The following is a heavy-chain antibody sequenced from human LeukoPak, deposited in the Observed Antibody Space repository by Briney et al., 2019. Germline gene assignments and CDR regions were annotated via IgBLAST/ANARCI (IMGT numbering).Heavy chain of an antibody. CDR1: GYTFTSYY. J-gene: IGHJ4*02. CDR2: FNPSGAST. Sequence: GASVKVSCKASGYTFTSYYVHWVRQAPGRGLEWMGIFNPSGASTTYAQKFQGRVAMTRDTSTSTVYMELSSLRSEDTAVYYCAREKILARIRSFDYWGQGTLVTVSS. CDR3: AREKILARIRSFDY. V-gene: IGHV1-46*01. D-gene: IGHD3-3*02.